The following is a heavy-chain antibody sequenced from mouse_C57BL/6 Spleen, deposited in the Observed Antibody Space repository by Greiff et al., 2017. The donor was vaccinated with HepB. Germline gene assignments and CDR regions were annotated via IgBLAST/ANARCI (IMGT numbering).Heavy chain of an antibody. Sequence: VQLQQSGAELVRPGASVKLSCTASGFNIKDDYMHWVKQRPEQGLEWIGWIDPENGDTEYASKFQGKATITADTSSNTAYLQLSSLTSEDTAVYYCTTYNYGSSPYAMDYWGQGTSVTVSS. V-gene: IGHV14-4*01. J-gene: IGHJ4*01. CDR3: TTYNYGSSPYAMDY. D-gene: IGHD1-1*01. CDR2: IDPENGDT. CDR1: GFNIKDDY.